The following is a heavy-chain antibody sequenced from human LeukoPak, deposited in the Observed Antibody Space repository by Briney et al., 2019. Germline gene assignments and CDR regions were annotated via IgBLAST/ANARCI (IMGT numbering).Heavy chain of an antibody. J-gene: IGHJ4*02. D-gene: IGHD2-15*01. CDR2: ISSSTSTI. V-gene: IGHV3-48*01. CDR3: ARDEWWEPSRY. Sequence: GGSLRLSCAASGFTFSTYSMNWVRQAPGKGLEWVSYISSSTSTIYYADSVKGRFTISRDNAKNSLYLQMNSLRAEDTAVYYCARDEWWEPSRYWGQGTLVTVSS. CDR1: GFTFSTYS.